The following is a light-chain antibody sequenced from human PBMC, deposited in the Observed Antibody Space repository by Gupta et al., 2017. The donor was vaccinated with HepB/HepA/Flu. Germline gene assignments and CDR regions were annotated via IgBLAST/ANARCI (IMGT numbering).Light chain of an antibody. V-gene: IGKV3-11*01. CDR2: DAS. Sequence: EIVLPPSPATLSLSPGERATLSCRASQSVSSYLAWYQQKPGQAPRLLIYDASNRATGIPARFSGSGSGTDFTLTISSLEPEDFAVYYGQQRSNWPPLTFGGGTKVEIK. CDR3: QQRSNWPPLT. J-gene: IGKJ4*01. CDR1: QSVSSY.